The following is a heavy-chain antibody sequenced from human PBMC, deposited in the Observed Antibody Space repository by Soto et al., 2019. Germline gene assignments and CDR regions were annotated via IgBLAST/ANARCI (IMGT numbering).Heavy chain of an antibody. CDR2: IGTAGDT. J-gene: IGHJ6*03. Sequence: EVQLVESGGGLIQPGGSLRLSCAASGFTFSSYDMHWVRQATGKGLEWVSAIGTAGDTYYPGSVKGRFTISRENAKNSLYLQMNSLRAGDTALYYCARGWLATGGSLFYMDVWGKGTTVTVSS. V-gene: IGHV3-13*01. CDR1: GFTFSSYD. D-gene: IGHD6-13*01. CDR3: ARGWLATGGSLFYMDV.